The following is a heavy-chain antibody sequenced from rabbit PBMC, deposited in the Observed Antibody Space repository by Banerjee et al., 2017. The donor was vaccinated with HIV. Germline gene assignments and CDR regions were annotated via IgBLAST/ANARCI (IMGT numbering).Heavy chain of an antibody. Sequence: QSLEESGGDLVKPGASLTLTCTASGFSFSSSYYMCWVRQAPGKGLEWIACIYVGSSGTTYYASWAKGRCTISKTSSTTVTLQMTSLTAADTATYLCARNAGYAGYGYVFNLWGPGTLVTDS. V-gene: IGHV1S40*01. CDR3: ARNAGYAGYGYVFNL. D-gene: IGHD4-2*01. CDR2: IYVGSSGTT. CDR1: GFSFSSSYY. J-gene: IGHJ4*01.